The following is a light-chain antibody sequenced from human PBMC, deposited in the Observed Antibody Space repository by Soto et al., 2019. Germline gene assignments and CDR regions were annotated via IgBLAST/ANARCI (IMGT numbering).Light chain of an antibody. Sequence: DIQRTQSPSTLSTCVGDRVTITCRASQSISSWLAWYQQKTGKAPKLXIYKASSLESGVPSRFSGSGSGTEFTLTISSLQPEDFATYYCQQANSFTSTFGQGTRLEIK. CDR2: KAS. J-gene: IGKJ5*01. CDR1: QSISSW. CDR3: QQANSFTST. V-gene: IGKV1-5*03.